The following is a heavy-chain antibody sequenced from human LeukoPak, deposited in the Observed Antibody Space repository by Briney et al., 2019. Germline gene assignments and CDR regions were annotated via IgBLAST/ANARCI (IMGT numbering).Heavy chain of an antibody. Sequence: PGGSLRLSCAASGFTFSNAWMSWVRQAPGKGLEWVGRIKSKPDGGTTDYAAPVKGRFTISRDDSKNTLYLQMNSLKTEDTAVCYCTRQQLVFDFWGQGTLVTVSS. CDR2: IKSKPDGGTT. V-gene: IGHV3-15*01. D-gene: IGHD6-13*01. CDR3: TRQQLVFDF. CDR1: GFTFSNAW. J-gene: IGHJ4*02.